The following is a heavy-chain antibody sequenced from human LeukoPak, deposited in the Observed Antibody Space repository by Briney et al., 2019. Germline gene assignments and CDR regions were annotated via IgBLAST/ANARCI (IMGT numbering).Heavy chain of an antibody. D-gene: IGHD3-16*02. CDR2: FDPEDGET. Sequence: GASVKVSCKVSGYTLTELSMHWVRQAPGKGLEWMGGFDPEDGETIYAQKFQGRVTMTEDTSTDTAYMELSSLRSEDTAVYYCATHQRGDYVWGSYRYLGYWGQGTLVTVSS. J-gene: IGHJ4*02. CDR3: ATHQRGDYVWGSYRYLGY. V-gene: IGHV1-24*01. CDR1: GYTLTELS.